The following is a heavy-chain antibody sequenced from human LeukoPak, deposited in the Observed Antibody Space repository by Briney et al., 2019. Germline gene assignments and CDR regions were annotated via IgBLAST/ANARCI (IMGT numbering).Heavy chain of an antibody. J-gene: IGHJ6*02. CDR3: ARGGYCSSTSCYRSYYYGMDV. CDR2: INHSGST. D-gene: IGHD2-2*02. V-gene: IGHV4-34*01. Sequence: PSETLSLTCAVYGGSFSGYYWSWIRQPPGKGLEWIGEINHSGSTNYNPSLKSRVTISVDTSKNQFSLKLSSVTAADTAVYCCARGGYCSSTSCYRSYYYGMDVWGQGTTVTVSS. CDR1: GGSFSGYY.